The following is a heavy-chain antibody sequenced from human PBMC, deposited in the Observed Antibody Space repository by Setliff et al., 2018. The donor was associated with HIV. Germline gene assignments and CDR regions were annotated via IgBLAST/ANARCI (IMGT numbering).Heavy chain of an antibody. D-gene: IGHD2-2*01. Sequence: LRLSCATSGFSFFNFALNWVRQAPGKGLEWVSSISSSGSYIYYADSVKGRFTISRDDATKSLFLQMDSLRAEDTAVYYCARSRSTRDAFDIWGQGTMVTVS. CDR1: GFSFFNFA. V-gene: IGHV3-21*01. J-gene: IGHJ3*02. CDR2: ISSSGSYI. CDR3: ARSRSTRDAFDI.